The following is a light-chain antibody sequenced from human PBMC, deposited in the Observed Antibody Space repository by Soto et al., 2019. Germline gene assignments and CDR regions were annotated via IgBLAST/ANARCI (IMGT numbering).Light chain of an antibody. J-gene: IGKJ2*01. V-gene: IGKV1-33*01. CDR1: QDISND. Sequence: DIQMTQSPSSLYASVGDRVIITCQASQDISNDLNWYQQKPGKAPKLLIYDASNLVTGVPSRFSGSGSGTHFTFTISSLQPEDIATYYCQQCDNLAYTFGQGT. CDR2: DAS. CDR3: QQCDNLAYT.